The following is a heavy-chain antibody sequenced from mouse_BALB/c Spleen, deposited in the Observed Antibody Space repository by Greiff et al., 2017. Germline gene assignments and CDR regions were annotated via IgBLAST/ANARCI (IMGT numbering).Heavy chain of an antibody. J-gene: IGHJ3*01. CDR1: GFTFSDYY. V-gene: IGHV5-4*02. CDR2: ISDGGSYT. Sequence: EVMLVESGGGLVKPGGSLKLSCAASGFTFSDYYMYWVRQTPEKRLEWVATISDGGSYTYYPDSVKGRFTISRDNAKNNLYLQMSSLKSEDTAMYYCARTHYDGSSLWFAYWGQGTLVTVSA. D-gene: IGHD1-1*01. CDR3: ARTHYDGSSLWFAY.